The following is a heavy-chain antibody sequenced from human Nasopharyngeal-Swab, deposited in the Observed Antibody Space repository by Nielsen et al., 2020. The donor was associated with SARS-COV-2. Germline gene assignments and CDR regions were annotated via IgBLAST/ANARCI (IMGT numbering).Heavy chain of an antibody. CDR3: ARDPDGGNVWEDAFDI. CDR2: ISYDGNNK. D-gene: IGHD4-23*01. V-gene: IGHV3-30-3*01. J-gene: IGHJ3*02. CDR1: GFTFSRYA. Sequence: GESLKISCADSGFTFSRYAMHWVRQAPGKGLEWVAVISYDGNNKYYADSVKGRFTISRDNSKNTLYLQMNSLRAEDTAVYYCARDPDGGNVWEDAFDIWGQGTMVTVSS.